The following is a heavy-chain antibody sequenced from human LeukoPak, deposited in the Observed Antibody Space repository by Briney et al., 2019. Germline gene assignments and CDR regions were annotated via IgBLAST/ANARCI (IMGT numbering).Heavy chain of an antibody. D-gene: IGHD3-22*01. CDR3: ARVDYYDSSGYFEGAWFDP. J-gene: IGHJ5*02. CDR2: ISYSGST. Sequence: PSETLSLTCTVSGGSITDYYWSWIRQPPGKGLEWIGYISYSGSTTYNPSLKSRVSISVDTSRNQCSLNLSSVTAADTAVYYCARVDYYDSSGYFEGAWFDPWGQGALVTVSS. CDR1: GGSITDYY. V-gene: IGHV4-59*01.